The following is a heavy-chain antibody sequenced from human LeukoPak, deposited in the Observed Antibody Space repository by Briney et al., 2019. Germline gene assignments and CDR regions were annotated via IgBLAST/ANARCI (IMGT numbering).Heavy chain of an antibody. Sequence: PGGSLRLSCAASGFTFTTYAMSWVRQAPGKGLEWVSSVSKSDGTTYYADSVKGRLTISRDNSKNTLHLQMNSLRAEDTAIYYCAKDNAGSSNWFYFDYWGQGTLVIVSS. V-gene: IGHV3-23*01. D-gene: IGHD6-13*01. CDR3: AKDNAGSSNWFYFDY. CDR1: GFTFTTYA. CDR2: VSKSDGTT. J-gene: IGHJ4*02.